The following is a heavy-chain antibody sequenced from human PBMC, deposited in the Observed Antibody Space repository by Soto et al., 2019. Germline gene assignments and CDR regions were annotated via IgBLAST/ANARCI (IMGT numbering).Heavy chain of an antibody. CDR1: GFTFSSYG. J-gene: IGHJ4*02. D-gene: IGHD3-10*01. V-gene: IGHV3-33*01. Sequence: QVQLVESGGGVVQPGRSLRLSCAASGFTFSSYGMHWVRQAPGKGLEWVAVIWYDGSNKYYADSVKGRFTISRDNSKNTLYLQMNSLRAEDTAVYYCARGSALLWFGELSYFDYWGQGTLVTVSS. CDR3: ARGSALLWFGELSYFDY. CDR2: IWYDGSNK.